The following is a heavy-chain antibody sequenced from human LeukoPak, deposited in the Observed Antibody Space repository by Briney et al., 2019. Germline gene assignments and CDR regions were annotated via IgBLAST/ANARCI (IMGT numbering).Heavy chain of an antibody. J-gene: IGHJ3*02. V-gene: IGHV3-48*03. CDR1: GFSFSRYE. CDR3: ARDRDIVVVPASGGMGAFDI. CDR2: ISSSGSTI. Sequence: PGGSLRLSCAASGFSFSRYEMNWVRQAPGKGLEWVSYISSSGSTIYYADSVKGRFTISRDNAKNTLYLQMNSLRAEDTAVYYCARDRDIVVVPASGGMGAFDIWGQGTMVTVSS. D-gene: IGHD2-2*01.